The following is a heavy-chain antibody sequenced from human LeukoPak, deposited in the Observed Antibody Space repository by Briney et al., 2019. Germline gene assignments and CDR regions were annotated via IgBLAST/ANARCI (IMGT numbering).Heavy chain of an antibody. D-gene: IGHD1-26*01. V-gene: IGHV1-69*05. Sequence: GASVKVSCKASGGTFSSYAISWVRQAPGQGLEWMGGIIPIFGTANYAQKFQGRVTITTDESTSTADMELSSLRSEDTAVYYCATYSGSYYPFDYWGQGTLVTVSS. CDR1: GGTFSSYA. CDR2: IIPIFGTA. J-gene: IGHJ4*02. CDR3: ATYSGSYYPFDY.